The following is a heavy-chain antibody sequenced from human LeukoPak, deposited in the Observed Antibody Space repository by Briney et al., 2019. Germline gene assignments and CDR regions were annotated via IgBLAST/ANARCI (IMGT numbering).Heavy chain of an antibody. CDR2: ISPYNYNT. J-gene: IGHJ6*03. CDR1: GYTFIGYD. D-gene: IGHD3-9*01. Sequence: ASVKVSCKASGYTFIGYDMHWVRQAPGQGLEWMGWISPYNYNTNYAQNLQGRVTMTTDTSTSTAYMELRSLRSDDTAVYYCAREYYDILSGYLEPGDYYYYDYMDVWGKGTTVTVSS. CDR3: AREYYDILSGYLEPGDYYYYDYMDV. V-gene: IGHV1-18*04.